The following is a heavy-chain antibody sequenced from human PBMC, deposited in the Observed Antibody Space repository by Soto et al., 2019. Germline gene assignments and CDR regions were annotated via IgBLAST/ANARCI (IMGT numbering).Heavy chain of an antibody. J-gene: IGHJ5*02. CDR1: GGSISEKY. Sequence: TLSLTCIVSGGSISEKYWNWVRQPPGKGLEWIGLIFANGHTDYNPSLKSRVTMSVDASKNQFSLRLTSMTAADTAVYYCVASLAASGLNWLDPWGRGTLVTVSS. CDR2: IFANGHT. D-gene: IGHD6-13*01. CDR3: VASLAASGLNWLDP. V-gene: IGHV4-4*07.